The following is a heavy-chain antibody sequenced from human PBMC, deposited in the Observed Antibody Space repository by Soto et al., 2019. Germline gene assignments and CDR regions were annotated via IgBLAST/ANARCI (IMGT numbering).Heavy chain of an antibody. CDR2: ISAYNGNT. J-gene: IGHJ6*02. CDR3: ARDLTTSYYYYGMDV. D-gene: IGHD3-9*01. V-gene: IGHV1-18*01. CDR1: GYTFNSYG. Sequence: VASLKVSCKASGYTFNSYGISWVRQAPGQGLEWMGWISAYNGNTNYAQKLQGRVTMTTDTSTSTAYMELRSLRSDDTAVYYCARDLTTSYYYYGMDVWGQGTTVTVSS.